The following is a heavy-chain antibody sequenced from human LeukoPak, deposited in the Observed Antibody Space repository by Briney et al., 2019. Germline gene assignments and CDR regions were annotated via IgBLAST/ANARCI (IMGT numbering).Heavy chain of an antibody. CDR1: GFTASTSY. D-gene: IGHD1-26*01. Sequence: GGSLRLSCAASGFTASTSYMSWVRQAPGRGLEWVSILYSGGNTYYADSVQGRFTISRDNSENTLYLQMNSLRAEDTAVYYCARESGGDLGEAFDIWGQGTMVTVSS. CDR2: LYSGGNT. CDR3: ARESGGDLGEAFDI. V-gene: IGHV3-53*01. J-gene: IGHJ3*02.